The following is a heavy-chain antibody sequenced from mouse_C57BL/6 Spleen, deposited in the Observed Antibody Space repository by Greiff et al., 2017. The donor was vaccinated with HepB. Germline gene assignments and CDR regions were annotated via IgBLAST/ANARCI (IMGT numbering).Heavy chain of an antibody. CDR2: INPSNGGT. D-gene: IGHD1-1*01. J-gene: IGHJ4*01. V-gene: IGHV1-53*01. CDR1: GYTFTSYW. CDR3: ARSDYYYGSSYYAMDY. Sequence: VKLQQPGTELVKPGASVKLSCKASGYTFTSYWMHWVKQRPGQGLEWIGNINPSNGGTNYNEKFKSKATLTVDKSSSTAYMQLSSLTSEDSAVYYCARSDYYYGSSYYAMDYWGQGTSVTVSS.